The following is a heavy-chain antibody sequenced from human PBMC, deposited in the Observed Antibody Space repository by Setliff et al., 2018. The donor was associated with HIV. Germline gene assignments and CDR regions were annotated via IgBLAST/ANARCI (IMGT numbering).Heavy chain of an antibody. CDR1: GYSFSDYY. Sequence: SVKVSCKSSGYSFSDYYMYWVRQAPGQGLEWMGWISPKTGGTNYAQKFQGRVAMTRDTSINTVYMELSRLTSGDTSIYYCARDFALPGLRLGRYSLQSHASIDYWGQGTPVTVSS. J-gene: IGHJ4*02. D-gene: IGHD3-10*01. CDR3: ARDFALPGLRLGRYSLQSHASIDY. V-gene: IGHV1-2*02. CDR2: ISPKTGGT.